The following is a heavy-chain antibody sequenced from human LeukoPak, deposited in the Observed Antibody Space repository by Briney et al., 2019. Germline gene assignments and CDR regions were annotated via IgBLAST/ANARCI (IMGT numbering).Heavy chain of an antibody. V-gene: IGHV1-46*01. CDR2: INPSGSST. CDR3: ARDGYGVF. J-gene: IGHJ4*02. D-gene: IGHD5-12*01. CDR1: GYSFTSHY. Sequence: ASVKVSCKASGYSFTSHYMHWVRQAPGQGLEWMGLINPSGSSTLYAQKFQGRVTMTRDMSTTTDYMELSSLRSEDTAVYYCARDGYGVFWGQGTLVTVSS.